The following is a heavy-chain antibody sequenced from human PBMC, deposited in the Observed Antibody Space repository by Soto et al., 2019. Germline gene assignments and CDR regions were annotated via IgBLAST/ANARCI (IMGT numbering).Heavy chain of an antibody. CDR3: ATYYGSGSYFPDHYYYGMDV. J-gene: IGHJ6*02. Sequence: GGSLRLSCAASGFTFSSYAMSWVRQAPGKGLEWVSGISGSGGSTYCVDSVKGRFTISRDNSKNSLYLQMNSLRAEDTAVYYCATYYGSGSYFPDHYYYGMDVWGQGTTVTVSS. D-gene: IGHD3-10*01. CDR1: GFTFSSYA. CDR2: ISGSGGST. V-gene: IGHV3-23*01.